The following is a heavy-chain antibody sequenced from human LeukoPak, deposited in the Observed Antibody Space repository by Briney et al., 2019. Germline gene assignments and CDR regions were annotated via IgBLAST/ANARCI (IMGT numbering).Heavy chain of an antibody. CDR1: GFTFNTYS. J-gene: IGHJ4*02. D-gene: IGHD3-22*01. V-gene: IGHV3-21*04. CDR3: ARRAGDYSHPYDY. CDR2: ISRASESI. Sequence: GGSLRLSCAASGFTFNTYSMTWVRQAPGKGLEWVSIISRASESIFYADSVKGRFTISRDNSKNTVHLQMNSLRAEDTAMYYCARRAGDYSHPYDYWGQGTLVTVSS.